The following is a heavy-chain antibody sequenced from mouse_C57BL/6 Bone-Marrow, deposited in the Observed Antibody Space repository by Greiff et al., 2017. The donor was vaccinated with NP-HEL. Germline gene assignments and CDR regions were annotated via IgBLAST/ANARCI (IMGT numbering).Heavy chain of an antibody. D-gene: IGHD1-1*01. CDR3: ARVTTDGYYYAMDY. V-gene: IGHV1-72*01. J-gene: IGHJ4*01. CDR1: GYTFTSYW. CDR2: IDPNSGGT. Sequence: VQLQQPGAELVKPGASVKLSCKASGYTFTSYWMHWVKQRPGRGLEWIGRIDPNSGGTKYNEKFKSKATLTVDKPSSTAYMQLSSLTSEDSAVKYCARVTTDGYYYAMDYWGKGTSVTVSS.